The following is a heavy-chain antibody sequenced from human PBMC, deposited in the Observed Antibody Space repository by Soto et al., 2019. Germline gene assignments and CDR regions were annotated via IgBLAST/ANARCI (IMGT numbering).Heavy chain of an antibody. CDR1: GGTFSSYA. V-gene: IGHV1-69*13. D-gene: IGHD2-15*01. CDR3: ASCLGYCSGGSYYGMDV. CDR2: IIPIFGTA. J-gene: IGHJ6*02. Sequence: ASVKVSCKASGGTFSSYAISWVRQAPGQGLEWMGGIIPIFGTANYAQKFQGRVTITADESTSTAYMELSSLRSEDTAVYYCASCLGYCSGGSYYGMDVWGQGTTVTVSS.